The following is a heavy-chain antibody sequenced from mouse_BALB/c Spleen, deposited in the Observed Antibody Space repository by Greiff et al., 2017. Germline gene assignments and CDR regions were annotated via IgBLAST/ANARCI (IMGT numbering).Heavy chain of an antibody. CDR1: GFTFTDYY. CDR3: ARDADGPFAY. V-gene: IGHV7-3*02. Sequence: EVMLVESGGGLVQPGGSLRLSCATSGFTFTDYYMSWVRQPPGKALEWLGFIRNKANGYTTEYSASVKGRFTISRDNSQSILYLQMNALRAEDTAIYYCARDADGPFAYWGQGTLVTVSA. J-gene: IGHJ3*01. D-gene: IGHD2-3*01. CDR2: IRNKANGYTT.